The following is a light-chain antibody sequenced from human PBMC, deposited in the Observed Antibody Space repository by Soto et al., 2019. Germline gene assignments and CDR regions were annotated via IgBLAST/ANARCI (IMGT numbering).Light chain of an antibody. Sequence: QSALTQPPSVSGAPGQRVTISCTGSTSNIGAGFDVHWYQQFPGTAPKLLIYDNNNRPSGVPDRFSGSKSGTSASLAITGLQTEDEADYFCQSFDSSLSGSYVFGTGTKLTVL. J-gene: IGLJ1*01. V-gene: IGLV1-40*01. CDR2: DNN. CDR1: TSNIGAGFD. CDR3: QSFDSSLSGSYV.